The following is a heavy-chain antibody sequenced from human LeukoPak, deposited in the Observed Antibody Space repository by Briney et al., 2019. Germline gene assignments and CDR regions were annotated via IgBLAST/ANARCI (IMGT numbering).Heavy chain of an antibody. J-gene: IGHJ4*02. V-gene: IGHV3-23*01. D-gene: IGHD2-15*01. CDR1: GFSVSSNY. Sequence: GGSLRLSCAASGFSVSSNYMSWVRQAPGKGLEWVSAISGSGGSTYYADSVKGRFTISRDNSKNTLYLQMNSLRAEDTAVYYCAKGRASGVVVVAATYFDYWGQGTLVTVSS. CDR2: ISGSGGST. CDR3: AKGRASGVVVVAATYFDY.